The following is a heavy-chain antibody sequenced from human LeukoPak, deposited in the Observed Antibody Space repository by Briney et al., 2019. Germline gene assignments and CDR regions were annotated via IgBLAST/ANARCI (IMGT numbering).Heavy chain of an antibody. V-gene: IGHV3-23*01. CDR1: GFTFSSYA. D-gene: IGHD3-22*01. CDR3: AKRLYARSGYYGDFDY. J-gene: IGHJ4*02. Sequence: GGSLRLSCAASGFTFSSYAMHWVRQAPGKGLEWVSAISGSGGSTYYADSVKGRFTISRDNSKNTLYLQMNSLRAEDTAVYYCAKRLYARSGYYGDFDYWGQGTLVTVSS. CDR2: ISGSGGST.